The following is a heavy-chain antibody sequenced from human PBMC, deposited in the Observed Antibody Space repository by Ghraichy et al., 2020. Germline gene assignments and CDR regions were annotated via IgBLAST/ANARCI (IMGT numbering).Heavy chain of an antibody. CDR1: GGSIFSDGYT. D-gene: IGHD4-17*01. J-gene: IGHJ5*02. V-gene: IGHV4-30-2*01. CDR2: IYHSGSS. Sequence: SETLSLTCTVSGGSIFSDGYTWSWIRQPPGKGLEWIGYIYHSGSSFANPSPKSRVTFSLDRSKNQLFLKLSSVTAADTAVYFCARELVTTNLFDPWGQGALVTVSS. CDR3: ARELVTTNLFDP.